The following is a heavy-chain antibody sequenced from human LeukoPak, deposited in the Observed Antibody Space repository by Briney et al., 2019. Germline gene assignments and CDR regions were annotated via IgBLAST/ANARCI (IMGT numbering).Heavy chain of an antibody. Sequence: SETLSLTCAVSGYSISSGCYWGWIRQPPGKGLEWIGSIYHSGSTYYNPSLKSRVTISVDTSKNQFSLKLSSVTAADTAVYYCAICSSTRTHAFDIWGQGTMVTVSS. J-gene: IGHJ3*02. CDR3: AICSSTRTHAFDI. CDR1: GYSISSGCY. D-gene: IGHD2-2*01. V-gene: IGHV4-38-2*01. CDR2: IYHSGST.